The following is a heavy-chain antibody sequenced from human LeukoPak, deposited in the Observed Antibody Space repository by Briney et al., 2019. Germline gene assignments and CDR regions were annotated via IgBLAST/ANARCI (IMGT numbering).Heavy chain of an antibody. CDR2: ISGTSGST. J-gene: IGHJ4*02. V-gene: IGHV3-23*01. CDR1: GFSFSDYA. D-gene: IGHD6-13*01. Sequence: GGSLRLSCAASGFSFSDYAMVWVRPAPGKGLEWVSTISGTSGSTYYADSVRGRFTISRDTSKNTLYLQMTSLRAEDTAVYYCAKDTSSWPQTYFDYWGQGTLVTVSS. CDR3: AKDTSSWPQTYFDY.